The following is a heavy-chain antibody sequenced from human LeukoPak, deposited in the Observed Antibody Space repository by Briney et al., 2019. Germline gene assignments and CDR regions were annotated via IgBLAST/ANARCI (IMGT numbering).Heavy chain of an antibody. D-gene: IGHD3-10*01. J-gene: IGHJ4*02. V-gene: IGHV3-7*01. CDR2: IKEDGSEK. CDR1: GFTFSSYR. Sequence: GGSLRLSCAASGFTFSSYRMSWVRQAPGKGLEWVANIKEDGSEKYYVDSLKGRFTISRDNAKNSLFLQMNSLRAEDTAVYYCARLLLSRTFDYWGQGDLVTVSS. CDR3: ARLLLSRTFDY.